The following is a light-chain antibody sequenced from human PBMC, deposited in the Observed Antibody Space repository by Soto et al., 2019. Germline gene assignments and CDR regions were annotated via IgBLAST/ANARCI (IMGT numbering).Light chain of an antibody. Sequence: DIQMTQSPSSLSASIGDRVTITCRASQGINNYLAWFQQKPGRAPMSLIYAASSLQSGVPSKFSGSGSGTDFTLTINNLQPEDFATYYCQQYNSYPLSFGQGTRLEIK. CDR1: QGINNY. CDR2: AAS. J-gene: IGKJ5*01. CDR3: QQYNSYPLS. V-gene: IGKV1-16*02.